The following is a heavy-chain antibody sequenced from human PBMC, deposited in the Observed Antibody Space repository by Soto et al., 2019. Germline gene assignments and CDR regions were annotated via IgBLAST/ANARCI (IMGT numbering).Heavy chain of an antibody. V-gene: IGHV3-30-3*01. CDR1: VFTFSSYA. CDR3: ARDSSDRGFDY. Sequence: GSLRLSCAASVFTFSSYAMHWVRQAPGKGLEWVAVISYDGGNKYYADSVKGRFTISRDNSKNTLYLQMNSLRAEDTAVYYCARDSSDRGFDYWGQGTLVTVSS. D-gene: IGHD6-19*01. J-gene: IGHJ4*02. CDR2: ISYDGGNK.